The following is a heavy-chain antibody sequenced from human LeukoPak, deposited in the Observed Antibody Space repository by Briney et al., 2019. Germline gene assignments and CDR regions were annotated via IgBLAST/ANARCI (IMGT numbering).Heavy chain of an antibody. V-gene: IGHV4-34*01. D-gene: IGHD2-15*01. J-gene: IGHJ4*02. Sequence: SKTLSLTCAVYGGSFGGYYWSWIRQPPGKGLEWIGEINHSGSTNYNPSLKSRVTISVDTSKNQFSLKMSSVTAADTAVFYCARAVGYCSGGSCSLDYWGQGTLVTVSS. CDR3: ARAVGYCSGGSCSLDY. CDR1: GGSFGGYY. CDR2: INHSGST.